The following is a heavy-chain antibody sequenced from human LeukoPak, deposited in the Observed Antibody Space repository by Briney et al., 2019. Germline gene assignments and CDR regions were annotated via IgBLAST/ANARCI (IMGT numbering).Heavy chain of an antibody. CDR2: IHYTGST. CDR3: ARGGYYGSGNDFRFDP. CDR1: GGSISSYY. V-gene: IGHV4-59*01. J-gene: IGHJ5*02. Sequence: SETLSLTCTVSGGSISSYYWSRIRQSPGKGLECIGCIHYTGSTNYNPSLKSRVTISVETSKNQFSLKLKSVTAADTAVYYCARGGYYGSGNDFRFDPWGQGTLVTVSS. D-gene: IGHD3-10*01.